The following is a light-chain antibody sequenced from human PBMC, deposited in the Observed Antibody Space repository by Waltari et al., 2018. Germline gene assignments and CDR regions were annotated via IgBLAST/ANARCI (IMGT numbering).Light chain of an antibody. Sequence: DIVMTQSPDSLAVSLGERATINCKSSQSVLYSSNNKNYLAWYQQKPGQPPKLLIYWASTRESGVPARFSGSGSGTDFTLTISSLQAEDVAVYYCQQYYNTPIIFGQGTRLEIK. CDR1: QSVLYSSNNKNY. CDR3: QQYYNTPII. J-gene: IGKJ5*01. CDR2: WAS. V-gene: IGKV4-1*01.